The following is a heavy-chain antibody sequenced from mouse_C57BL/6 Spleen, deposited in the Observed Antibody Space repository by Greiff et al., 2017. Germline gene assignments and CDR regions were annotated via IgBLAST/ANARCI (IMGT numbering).Heavy chain of an antibody. CDR3: ARGTLYYGSSYEGYFDV. CDR2: ISDGGSYT. Sequence: EVKVVESGGGLVKPGGSLKLSCAASGFTFSSYAMSWVRQTPEKRLEWVATISDGGSYTYYPDNVKGRFTISRDNAKNNLYLQMSHLKSEDTAMYYCARGTLYYGSSYEGYFDVWGTGTTVTVSS. CDR1: GFTFSSYA. J-gene: IGHJ1*03. D-gene: IGHD1-1*01. V-gene: IGHV5-4*03.